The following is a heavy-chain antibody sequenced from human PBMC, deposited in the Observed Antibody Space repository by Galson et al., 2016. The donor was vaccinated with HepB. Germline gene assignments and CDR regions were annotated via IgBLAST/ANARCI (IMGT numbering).Heavy chain of an antibody. CDR1: GGTFSSCT. J-gene: IGHJ4*02. D-gene: IGHD3-22*01. CDR2: LIPILGVA. CDR3: ARTYYYDSNDPLDY. V-gene: IGHV1-69*02. Sequence: SVKVSCKASGGTFSSCTITWVRQAPGQGLEWMGRLIPILGVASYAQNFQGRVTIPADKSTSTAYMELSSLRSEDPAVYYCARTYYYDSNDPLDYWGQGTLVTVSS.